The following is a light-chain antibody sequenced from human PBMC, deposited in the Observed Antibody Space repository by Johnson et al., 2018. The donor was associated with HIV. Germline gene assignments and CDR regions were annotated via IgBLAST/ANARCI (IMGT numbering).Light chain of an antibody. J-gene: IGLJ1*01. CDR1: STNIGNNY. Sequence: QSVLTQPPSVSAAPGQKVTISCSGSSTNIGNNYVSWYQQVPGTAPKLLIYDNDKRPSGIPDRFYASKSGTSATLGITGLQTGDEADYYCGTWNSSLSAHDYVFGTGTKVTVL. CDR3: GTWNSSLSAHDYV. V-gene: IGLV1-51*01. CDR2: DND.